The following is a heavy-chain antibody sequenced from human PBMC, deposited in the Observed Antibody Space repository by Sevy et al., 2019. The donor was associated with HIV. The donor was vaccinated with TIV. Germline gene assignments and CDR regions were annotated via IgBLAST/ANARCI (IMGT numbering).Heavy chain of an antibody. CDR3: ARAPNSNLAVLAFDI. V-gene: IGHV1-18*04. CDR1: GYSFTSYG. J-gene: IGHJ3*02. D-gene: IGHD2-21*01. CDR2: ISVYNGNT. Sequence: ASVKVSCKASGYSFTSYGISWVRQAPGQGLEWMGWISVYNGNTNYAQKLQGRVTMTTDTSTSTAYMELRSLRSDDTAVYYCARAPNSNLAVLAFDIWGQWTMVTVSS.